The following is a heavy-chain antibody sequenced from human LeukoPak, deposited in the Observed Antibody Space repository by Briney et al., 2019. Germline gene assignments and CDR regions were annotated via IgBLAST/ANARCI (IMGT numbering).Heavy chain of an antibody. CDR2: IKSKTDGGTT. CDR3: TTDLYSSGWVDY. Sequence: GGSLRLSCAASGFTFSNAWMSWVRQAPGKGLEWVGRIKSKTDGGTTDYAAPVKGRLTISRDDSKNTLYLQMNSLKTEDTAVYYCTTDLYSSGWVDYWGQGTLVTVSS. J-gene: IGHJ4*02. V-gene: IGHV3-15*01. D-gene: IGHD6-19*01. CDR1: GFTFSNAW.